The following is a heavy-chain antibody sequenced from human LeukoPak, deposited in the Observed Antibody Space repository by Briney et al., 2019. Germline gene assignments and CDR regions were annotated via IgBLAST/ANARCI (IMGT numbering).Heavy chain of an antibody. CDR2: IYYIGTT. V-gene: IGHV4-59*01. CDR1: GVPITSYF. J-gene: IGHJ6*03. CDR3: AREGYGSGSSHFMDV. Sequence: PSETLSLTCTVSGVPITSYFWTWIRQAPGKGLEWIGYIYYIGTTNYNPSLKSRATMSVDMSKNQFSLKLTSVTAVDTAVYYCAREGYGSGSSHFMDVWGTGTTVTVSS. D-gene: IGHD3-10*01.